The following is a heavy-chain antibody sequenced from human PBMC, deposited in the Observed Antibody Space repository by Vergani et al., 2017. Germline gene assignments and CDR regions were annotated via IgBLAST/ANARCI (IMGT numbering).Heavy chain of an antibody. J-gene: IGHJ6*02. CDR1: GYTFTGYY. D-gene: IGHD6-19*01. CDR2: INPNSGGT. CDR3: ARVQWLVPYYYGMEV. V-gene: IGHV1-2*02. Sequence: QVQLVQSGAEVKKPGASVQVSCKASGYTFTGYYMHWVRQAPGQGLEWMGWINPNSGGTNYAQKFQGRVTMTRDTSISTAYMELSRLRSDDTAVYYCARVQWLVPYYYGMEVWGQGTTVTVSS.